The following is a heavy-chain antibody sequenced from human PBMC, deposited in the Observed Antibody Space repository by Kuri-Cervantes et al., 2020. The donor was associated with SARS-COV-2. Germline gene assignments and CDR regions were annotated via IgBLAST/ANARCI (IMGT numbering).Heavy chain of an antibody. D-gene: IGHD6-13*01. CDR3: AKDYSSSWYYFDY. Sequence: GESLKISCAASGFTFDDYAMHWVRQAPGKGLEWVSLISWDGGSTYYADSVKGRFTIPRDNSKNSLYLQMNSLRAEDTALYYCAKDYSSSWYYFDYWGRGTLVTVSS. V-gene: IGHV3-43D*03. J-gene: IGHJ4*02. CDR1: GFTFDDYA. CDR2: ISWDGGST.